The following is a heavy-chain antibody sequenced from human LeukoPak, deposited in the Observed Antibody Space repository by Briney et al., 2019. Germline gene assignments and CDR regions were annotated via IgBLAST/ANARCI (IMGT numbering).Heavy chain of an antibody. J-gene: IGHJ4*02. Sequence: SETLSLTCAVSGYSISNGYHWGWIRQPPGKGLERIGSIYRSGSTYYNPSLKSRVTISVDTSKNHFSLRLSSVTAADTAVYYCARVNWICDYWGQGTLVTVSS. V-gene: IGHV4-38-2*01. CDR2: IYRSGST. CDR3: ARVNWICDY. D-gene: IGHD1-20*01. CDR1: GYSISNGYH.